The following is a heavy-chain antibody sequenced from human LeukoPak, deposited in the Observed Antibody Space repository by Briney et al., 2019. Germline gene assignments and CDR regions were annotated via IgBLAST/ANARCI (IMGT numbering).Heavy chain of an antibody. J-gene: IGHJ6*02. V-gene: IGHV3-21*01. CDR3: ARDPLGYYGMDV. Sequence: GGSLRLSCAASGFTFSSYSMNWVRQAPGKGLEWVSSISSSSSYIYYADSVKGRFTISRDNAKNSLYLQMNSLRAEDTAVYYCARDPLGYYGMDVWGQGTTVTVSS. CDR1: GFTFSSYS. CDR2: ISSSSSYI.